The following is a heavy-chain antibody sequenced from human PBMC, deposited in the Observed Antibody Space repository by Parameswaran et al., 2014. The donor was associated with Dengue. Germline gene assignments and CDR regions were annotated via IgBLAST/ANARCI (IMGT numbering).Heavy chain of an antibody. V-gene: IGHV4-34*01. D-gene: IGHD4-11*01. CDR2: INHSGST. CDR3: ASTVTTFRYYYYYMDV. J-gene: IGHJ6*03. Sequence: RWIRQPPGKGLEWIGEINHSGSTNYNPSLKSRVTISVDTSKNQFSLKLSSVTAADTAVYYCASTVTTFRYYYYYMDVWGKGTTVTVSS.